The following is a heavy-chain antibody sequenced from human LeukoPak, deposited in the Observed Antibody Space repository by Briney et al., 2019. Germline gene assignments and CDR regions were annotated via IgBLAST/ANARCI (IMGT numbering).Heavy chain of an antibody. CDR1: GFTFSRYA. J-gene: IGHJ4*02. CDR3: ARDRVVGARYWEEPDFDY. V-gene: IGHV3-30-3*01. CDR2: ISYDGSNK. D-gene: IGHD1-26*01. Sequence: PGGSLRLSCAASGFTFSRYAMHWVSQAPGKGLEWVAVISYDGSNKYYADSVKGRFTISRENSKNTLYLQMNSPRAEDTAVYYCARDRVVGARYWEEPDFDYWGQGPLVTVSS.